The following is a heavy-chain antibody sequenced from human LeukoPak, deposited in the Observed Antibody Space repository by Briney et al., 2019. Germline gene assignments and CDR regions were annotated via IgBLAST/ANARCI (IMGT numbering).Heavy chain of an antibody. V-gene: IGHV3-30-3*01. CDR3: AREPNKEWYYYDSSGYYGGYGMDV. CDR1: GFTFSSYA. D-gene: IGHD3-22*01. J-gene: IGHJ6*02. Sequence: GALRLSFAASGFTFSSYAMHWVRQAPGKGLEWVAVISYDGSNKYYADSVKGRFTISRDNSKNTLYLQMNSLRAEDTAVYYCAREPNKEWYYYDSSGYYGGYGMDVWGQGTTVTVSS. CDR2: ISYDGSNK.